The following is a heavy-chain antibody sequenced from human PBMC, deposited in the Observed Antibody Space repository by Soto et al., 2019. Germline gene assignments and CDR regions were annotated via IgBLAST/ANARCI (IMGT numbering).Heavy chain of an antibody. CDR2: IYWDDDK. D-gene: IGHD5-12*01. Sequence: QITLKESGPTLVRPTQTLTLTCTFSGFSLSTTGVAVAWIRQPPGEALEWLALIYWDDDKRYNSSLKSRLTITKDTARDQVVLAMTNMDPMDTATYFCAHSQRGPRDFWGPGILVTVSS. CDR3: AHSQRGPRDF. V-gene: IGHV2-5*02. CDR1: GFSLSTTGVA. J-gene: IGHJ4*02.